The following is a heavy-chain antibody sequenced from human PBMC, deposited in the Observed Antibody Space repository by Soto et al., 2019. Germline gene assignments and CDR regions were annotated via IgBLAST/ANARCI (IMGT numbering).Heavy chain of an antibody. V-gene: IGHV4-59*01. J-gene: IGHJ4*02. CDR2: ISYTGST. CDR3: ARVAADAYWSGYDDY. D-gene: IGHD3-3*01. Sequence: QEQLQESGPRLVKPSETLSLTCSVSGGSISNYHWSWIRQPPGKGLEWIGYISYTGSTNYSPSLKSRVTMLLATSKKQFSLKLSSVTAADTAVYYCARVAADAYWSGYDDYWGQGTRVTVSS. CDR1: GGSISNYH.